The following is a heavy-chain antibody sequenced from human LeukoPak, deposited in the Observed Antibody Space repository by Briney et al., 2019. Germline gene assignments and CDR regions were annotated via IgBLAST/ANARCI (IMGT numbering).Heavy chain of an antibody. J-gene: IGHJ5*02. Sequence: ASVKVSCKASGYTFTGYYMHWVRQAPGQGLEWMGRINPNSGGTNYAQKFQGRVTMTRDTSISTAYMELSRLRSDDTAVYYCARVGVPYSSSSPFDPNWFDPWGQGTLVTVS. CDR2: INPNSGGT. D-gene: IGHD6-6*01. CDR1: GYTFTGYY. V-gene: IGHV1-2*06. CDR3: ARVGVPYSSSSPFDPNWFDP.